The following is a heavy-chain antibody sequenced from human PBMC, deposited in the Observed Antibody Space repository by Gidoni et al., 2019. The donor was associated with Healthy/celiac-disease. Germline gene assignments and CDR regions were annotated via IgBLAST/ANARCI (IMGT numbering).Heavy chain of an antibody. D-gene: IGHD3-10*01. CDR2: IYYSGRT. CDR1: GRPISSSSYY. J-gene: IGHJ4*02. CDR3: ARITMVRGVKMYYFDY. Sequence: QLQLQESGPGLVQPSETLSLTRTVSGRPISSSSYYWGWIRQPPGKGLEWIGSIYYSGRTYYNPSLKSRVTISVDTSKSQFSLKLSSVTAADTAVYYCARITMVRGVKMYYFDYWGQGTLVTVSS. V-gene: IGHV4-39*01.